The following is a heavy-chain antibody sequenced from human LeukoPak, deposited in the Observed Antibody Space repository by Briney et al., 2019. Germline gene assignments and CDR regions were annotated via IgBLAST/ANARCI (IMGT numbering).Heavy chain of an antibody. CDR3: ARDTASLGYYYGSGSYNYFDY. D-gene: IGHD3-10*01. V-gene: IGHV3-30-3*01. CDR1: GFTFSIYA. Sequence: GRSLRLSCAASGFTFSIYAMHWVRQAPGKGLEWVAVISYDGSNKYYADSVKGRFTISRDNSKNTLYLQMNSLRAEDTAVYYCARDTASLGYYYGSGSYNYFDYWGQGTLVTVSS. J-gene: IGHJ4*02. CDR2: ISYDGSNK.